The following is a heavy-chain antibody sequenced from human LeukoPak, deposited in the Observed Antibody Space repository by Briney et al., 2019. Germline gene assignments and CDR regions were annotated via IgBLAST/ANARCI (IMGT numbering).Heavy chain of an antibody. CDR1: AFTSSSYE. J-gene: IGHJ5*02. CDR2: ISSSGSTI. Sequence: GGSLRLSCAASAFTSSSYEMNWVRQAPGKGLEWVSYISSSGSTIYYADSVKGRFTISRDNAKNSLYLQMNSLRAEDTAVYYCARGGSGWDDWFDPWGQGTLVTVSS. CDR3: ARGGSGWDDWFDP. D-gene: IGHD6-19*01. V-gene: IGHV3-48*03.